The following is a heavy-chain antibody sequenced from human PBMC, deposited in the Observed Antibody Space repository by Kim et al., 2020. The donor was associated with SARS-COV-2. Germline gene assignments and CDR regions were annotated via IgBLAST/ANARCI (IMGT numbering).Heavy chain of an antibody. CDR2: IIPFFGTT. J-gene: IGHJ4*02. V-gene: IGHV1-69*13. CDR3: ARDPRDYYESGAYRPLYFDS. CDR1: GGTFSSDA. Sequence: SVKVSCKASGGTFSSDAISWVRQAPGQGLEWVGGIIPFFGTTNYAQMFQGRVIITADESTTTAYLELGSLRSEDTAVYYCARDPRDYYESGAYRPLYFDSWGQGTLVTVSS. D-gene: IGHD3-22*01.